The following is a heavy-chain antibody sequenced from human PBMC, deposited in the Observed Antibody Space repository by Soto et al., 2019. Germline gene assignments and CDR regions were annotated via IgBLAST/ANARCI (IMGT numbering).Heavy chain of an antibody. Sequence: SQTLSLTCAISGDSVSSNSAAWNWIRQSPSRGLEWLGRTYYRSKWYNDYAVSVKSRITINPDTSKNQFSLQLNSVTPEDTAVYYCARGNSREYSSSSGDFDYWGQGTLVTVSS. J-gene: IGHJ4*02. CDR1: GDSVSSNSAA. V-gene: IGHV6-1*01. CDR3: ARGNSREYSSSSGDFDY. D-gene: IGHD6-6*01. CDR2: TYYRSKWYN.